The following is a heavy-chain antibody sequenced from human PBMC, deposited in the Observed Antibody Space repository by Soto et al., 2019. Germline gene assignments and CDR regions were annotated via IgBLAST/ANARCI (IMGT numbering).Heavy chain of an antibody. V-gene: IGHV4-59*01. CDR3: ARYYGDYYFDY. Sequence: SETLSLTCTVSGGSISSYYWSWIRQPPGKGLEWIGYIYYSGSINYNPSLKSRVTISVDTSKNQFSLKLSSVTAADTAVYYCARYYGDYYFDYWGQGTLVTVSS. J-gene: IGHJ4*02. CDR2: IYYSGSI. CDR1: GGSISSYY. D-gene: IGHD4-17*01.